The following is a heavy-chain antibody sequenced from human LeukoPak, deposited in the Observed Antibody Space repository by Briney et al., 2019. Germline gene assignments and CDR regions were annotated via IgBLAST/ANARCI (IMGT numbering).Heavy chain of an antibody. Sequence: SETLSLTCAVYGGSFSGYYWSWIRQPPGKGPEWIGEINHSGSTNYNPSLKSRVTISVDTSKNQFSLKLSSVTAADTAVYYCRGGSPYYYYYYMDVWGKGTTVTVSS. J-gene: IGHJ6*03. CDR1: GGSFSGYY. CDR2: INHSGST. CDR3: RGGSPYYYYYYMDV. D-gene: IGHD3-3*01. V-gene: IGHV4-34*01.